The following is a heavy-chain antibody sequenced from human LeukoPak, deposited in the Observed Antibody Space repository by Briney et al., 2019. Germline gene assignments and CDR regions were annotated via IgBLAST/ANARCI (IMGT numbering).Heavy chain of an antibody. CDR3: ARQTFGVLYFDS. Sequence: SETLSLTCTVSGGSIRSDFWSWIRQPPGKGLEWMGRSHNSGSTNYNPSLKSRVTISVDTSKNQFSLNLSSVTAADTAVYYCARQTFGVLYFDSWGPGTLVIVSS. D-gene: IGHD3-10*01. V-gene: IGHV4-59*08. CDR2: SHNSGST. CDR1: GGSIRSDF. J-gene: IGHJ4*02.